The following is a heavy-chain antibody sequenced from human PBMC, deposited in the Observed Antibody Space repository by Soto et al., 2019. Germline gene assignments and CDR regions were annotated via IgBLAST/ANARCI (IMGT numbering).Heavy chain of an antibody. D-gene: IGHD6-6*01. CDR2: ISSSGSAM. CDR3: ARDQDKSSSCTDY. J-gene: IGHJ4*02. Sequence: GGSLRLSCAASGFTFSDYYMSWIRQAPGKGLEWVSYISSSGSAMYYADSVKGRFTISRDNAKNSLYLQMNSLRAEDTAVYYCARDQDKSSSCTDYWGQGTLVPVSS. CDR1: GFTFSDYY. V-gene: IGHV3-11*01.